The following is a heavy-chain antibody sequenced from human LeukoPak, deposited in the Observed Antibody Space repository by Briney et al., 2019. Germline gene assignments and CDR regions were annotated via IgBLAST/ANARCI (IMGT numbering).Heavy chain of an antibody. CDR3: ARGAYSGWYINWFDP. CDR1: GGTFSSYA. Sequence: ASVKVSCKASGGTFSSYAISWVRQAPGQGLEWMGGIIPIFGTANYAQKFQGRVTITADESTSTAYMELSSLRSADTAVYYCARGAYSGWYINWFDPWGQGTLVTVSS. V-gene: IGHV1-69*01. D-gene: IGHD6-19*01. CDR2: IIPIFGTA. J-gene: IGHJ5*02.